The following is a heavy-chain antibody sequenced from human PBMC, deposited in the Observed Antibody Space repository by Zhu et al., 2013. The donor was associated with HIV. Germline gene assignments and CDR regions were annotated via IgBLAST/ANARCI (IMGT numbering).Heavy chain of an antibody. CDR1: GHTVTELS. V-gene: IGHV1-24*01. Sequence: QVQLVQSGAEVKNPGASVKVSCKVSGHTVTELSMNWVRQAPGKGLEWMGGFDPEYGETVYAQKFQGRVTMTEDTSTDTTYMELSSLRSEDTAVYYCATDRLSGSRFLLRGIAFDIWGQGTMVTVSS. D-gene: IGHD1-26*01. J-gene: IGHJ3*02. CDR2: FDPEYGET. CDR3: ATDRLSGSRFLLRGIAFDI.